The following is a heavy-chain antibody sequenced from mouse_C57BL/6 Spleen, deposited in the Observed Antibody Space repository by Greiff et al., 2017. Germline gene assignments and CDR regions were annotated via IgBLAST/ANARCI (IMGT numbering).Heavy chain of an antibody. D-gene: IGHD2-2*01. J-gene: IGHJ4*01. Sequence: QVHVKQSGAELAKPGASVKLSCKASGYTFTSYWMHWVKQRPGQGLEWIGYINPSSGYTKYNQKFKDKATLTADKSSSTAYMQLSSLTYEDSAVDYCARRPMVTTRAMDYWGQGTSVTVSS. V-gene: IGHV1-7*01. CDR1: GYTFTSYW. CDR2: INPSSGYT. CDR3: ARRPMVTTRAMDY.